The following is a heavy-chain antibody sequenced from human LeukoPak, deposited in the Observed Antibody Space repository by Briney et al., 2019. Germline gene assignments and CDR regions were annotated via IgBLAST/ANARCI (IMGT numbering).Heavy chain of an antibody. D-gene: IGHD2-8*01. CDR3: ARGPWFRSLVGYCANGVCYPGY. J-gene: IGHJ4*02. V-gene: IGHV1-8*01. CDR2: LNPQSGHT. Sequence: GASVTVSCKASGYTFITYDIIWVRQAAGQGLEWVGWLNPQSGHTGYTESFQGRVIMTMDSSISTAYMELRSLRFQDTAVYYCARGPWFRSLVGYCANGVCYPGYWGQGTLVTVSS. CDR1: GYTFITYD.